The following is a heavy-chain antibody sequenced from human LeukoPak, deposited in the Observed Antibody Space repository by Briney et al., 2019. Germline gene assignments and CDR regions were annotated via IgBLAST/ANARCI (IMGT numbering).Heavy chain of an antibody. D-gene: IGHD6-19*01. CDR1: GFTFSSYA. CDR3: ARDYGSSGCNP. CDR2: INSDGSGT. V-gene: IGHV3-74*01. Sequence: GSLRLSCAASGFTFSSYAMSWVRQAPGKGLEWVSRINSDGSGTSYADSVKGRFTISRDNAKNTLYLQMNSLRAEDTAVYYCARDYGSSGCNPWGQGTLVTVSS. J-gene: IGHJ5*02.